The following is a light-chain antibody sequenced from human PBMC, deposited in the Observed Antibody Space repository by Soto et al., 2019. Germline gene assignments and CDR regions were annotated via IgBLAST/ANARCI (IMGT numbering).Light chain of an antibody. V-gene: IGLV1-40*01. Sequence: QSVLTQPPSVSGAPGQRVTISCTGGNSNIGASNDVHWYQQIPGTAPKLLIYGDNNRPSGVPDRFSGSKSGTSASLAITGLQAEDEADYYCHSYDSSLSGSVFVGGTKLTVL. CDR3: HSYDSSLSGSV. J-gene: IGLJ3*02. CDR1: NSNIGASND. CDR2: GDN.